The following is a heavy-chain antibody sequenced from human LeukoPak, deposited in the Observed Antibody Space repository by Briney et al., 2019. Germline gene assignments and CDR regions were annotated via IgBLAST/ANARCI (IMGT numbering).Heavy chain of an antibody. D-gene: IGHD5-24*01. CDR1: GYSFTSYW. J-gene: IGHJ4*02. CDR3: ARHIDQMATPHPYFDS. Sequence: GEALKSACKGSGYSFTSYWIGWVRQVPVKGREWMGIIYPGDSDPRYSPSFQGTVTISAEQSISTASLQWSSLKASATALYSCARHIDQMATPHPYFDSWGQGTPVTVTS. V-gene: IGHV5-51*01. CDR2: IYPGDSDP.